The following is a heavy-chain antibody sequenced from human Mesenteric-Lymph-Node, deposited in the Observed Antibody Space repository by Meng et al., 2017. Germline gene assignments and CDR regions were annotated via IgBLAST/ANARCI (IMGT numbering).Heavy chain of an antibody. D-gene: IGHD2-8*01. CDR3: ARGEVYDF. CDR2: INHSGST. V-gene: IGHV4-34*01. Sequence: QVRLQRWGAGRLKPSKTLSPPCAFYGGSFSGSYWSWIRQPPGKGLEWIGEINHSGSTNYNPSLKSRVTISADTSTNQFSLKLTSVTAADTAVYYCARGEVYDFWGQGTLVTVSS. J-gene: IGHJ4*02. CDR1: GGSFSGSY.